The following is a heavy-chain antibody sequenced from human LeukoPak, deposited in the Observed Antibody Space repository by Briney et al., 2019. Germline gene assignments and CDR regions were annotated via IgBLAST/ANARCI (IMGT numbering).Heavy chain of an antibody. CDR1: GYAFTTYY. CDR3: ARYSWGDSSSCFWFDP. Sequence: ASVKVSCKASGYAFTTYYIHWVRQAPGQGLEWMGAINPSGGSTTYAQKFQGRVTMTRDTSTSTVSMELSSLRSEDTAVYYCARYSWGDSSSCFWFDPWGQGTLVTVSS. D-gene: IGHD6-6*01. V-gene: IGHV1-46*01. CDR2: INPSGGST. J-gene: IGHJ5*02.